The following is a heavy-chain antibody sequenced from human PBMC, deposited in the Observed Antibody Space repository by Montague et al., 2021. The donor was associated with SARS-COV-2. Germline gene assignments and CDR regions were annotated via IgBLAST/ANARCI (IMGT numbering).Heavy chain of an antibody. D-gene: IGHD2-15*01. CDR1: GGSISSSSYY. CDR2: IYYSGST. CDR3: ASPTDCYGSGGSEAFDS. J-gene: IGHJ3*02. Sequence: SETLSLTCTVSGGSISSSSYYWGWIRQPPGKGLEWIGSIYYSGSTYYNPSLKSRVTISVDTSKNQFSLKLSSVTAADTAVYYCASPTDCYGSGGSEAFDSWGQGTMVTVSS. V-gene: IGHV4-39*01.